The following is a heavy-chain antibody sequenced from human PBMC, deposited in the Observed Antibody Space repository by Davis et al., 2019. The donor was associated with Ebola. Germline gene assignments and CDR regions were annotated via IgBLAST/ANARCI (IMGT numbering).Heavy chain of an antibody. CDR3: SNEDY. CDR2: IYYSGST. V-gene: IGHV4-39*01. Sequence: MPSETLSLTCTVSGGSISSSGFYWTWIRQPPGKGLEWIGSIYYSGSTHYNPSLKSPVTISVDTSKNQFSLKLNSVTAADTAVYYCSNEDYWGQGTLVTVSS. J-gene: IGHJ4*02. CDR1: GGSISSSGFY. D-gene: IGHD4-11*01.